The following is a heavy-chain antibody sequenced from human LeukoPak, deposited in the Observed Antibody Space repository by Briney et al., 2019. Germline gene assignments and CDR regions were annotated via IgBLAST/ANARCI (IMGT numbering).Heavy chain of an antibody. CDR2: INHSGNT. CDR3: APIFGDYSDFDY. D-gene: IGHD4-17*01. J-gene: IGHJ4*02. V-gene: IGHV4-34*01. Sequence: PSETLSLTCAVYGGSSGSYYWSWIRQPPGKGLEWIGEINHSGNTNYNPSLKSRVTISLDTSKNQFSLRLSSVTAADTALYYCAPIFGDYSDFDYWGQGTLVTVSS. CDR1: GGSSGSYY.